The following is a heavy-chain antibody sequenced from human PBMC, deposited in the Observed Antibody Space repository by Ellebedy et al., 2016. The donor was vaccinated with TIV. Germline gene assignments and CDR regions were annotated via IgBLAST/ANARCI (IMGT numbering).Heavy chain of an antibody. D-gene: IGHD2-15*01. CDR3: ARDRGYCSGGSCDWFDP. J-gene: IGHJ5*02. Sequence: ASVKVSCKASGGTFSSYAISWVRQAPGQGLEWMGGIIPIFGTANYAQKFQGRVTITADESTSTAYMELSSLRSEDTAVYYCARDRGYCSGGSCDWFDPWGQGTLVTVSS. CDR2: IIPIFGTA. V-gene: IGHV1-69*13. CDR1: GGTFSSYA.